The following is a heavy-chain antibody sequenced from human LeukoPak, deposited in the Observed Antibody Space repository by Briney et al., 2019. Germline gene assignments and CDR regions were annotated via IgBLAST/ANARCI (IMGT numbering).Heavy chain of an antibody. V-gene: IGHV3-30*02. CDR1: GFTFSSYG. D-gene: IGHD3-3*01. CDR2: IRYDGSNK. Sequence: GGSLRLSCAASGFTFSSYGMHWVRQAPGKGLEWVAFIRYDGSNKYYADSVKGRFTISRDNSKNTLYLQMNSLRAEDTAVYYCAKDTLHQATIFGVVDAFDIWGQGTMVTVSS. J-gene: IGHJ3*02. CDR3: AKDTLHQATIFGVVDAFDI.